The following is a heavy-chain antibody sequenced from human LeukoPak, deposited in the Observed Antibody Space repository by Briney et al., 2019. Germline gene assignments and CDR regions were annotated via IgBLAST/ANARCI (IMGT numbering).Heavy chain of an antibody. CDR1: GFTVSSNY. Sequence: PGGSLRLSCAASGFTVSSNYMSWVRQAPGKGLEWVSVIYSGGSTYYTDSVKGRFTISRDNSKNTLYLQMNSLRAEDTAVYYCARVHYYDSSGDYYGMDVWGQGTTVTASS. CDR3: ARVHYYDSSGDYYGMDV. J-gene: IGHJ6*02. D-gene: IGHD3-22*01. V-gene: IGHV3-53*01. CDR2: IYSGGST.